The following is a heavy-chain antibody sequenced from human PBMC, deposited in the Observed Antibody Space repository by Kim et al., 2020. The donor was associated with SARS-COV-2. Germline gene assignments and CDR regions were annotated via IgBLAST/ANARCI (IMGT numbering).Heavy chain of an antibody. V-gene: IGHV2-70*11. CDR3: ARKVDYYDSSGYYYSGDAFDI. D-gene: IGHD3-22*01. Sequence: SGPTLVKPTQTLTLTCTFSGFSLSTSGMCVSWIRQPPGKALEWLARIDWDDDKYYSTSLKTRLTISKDTSKNQVVLTMTNMDPVDTATYYCARKVDYYDSSGYYYSGDAFDIWGQGTMVTVSS. J-gene: IGHJ3*02. CDR2: IDWDDDK. CDR1: GFSLSTSGMC.